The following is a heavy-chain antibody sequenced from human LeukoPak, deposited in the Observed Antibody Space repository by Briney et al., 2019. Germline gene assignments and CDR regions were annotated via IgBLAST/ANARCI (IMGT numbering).Heavy chain of an antibody. J-gene: IGHJ4*02. CDR2: FDPEDGET. CDR1: GYTLTELS. Sequence: ASVKVSCMVSGYTLTELSMHWVRQAPGKGPEWMGGFDPEDGETIYAQKVQGRVTMTEDTSTDTAYMEMNSLRSEDTAVYYCARRESGLPFDYCGQGTLVTVSS. CDR3: ARRESGLPFDY. D-gene: IGHD3-3*01. V-gene: IGHV1-24*01.